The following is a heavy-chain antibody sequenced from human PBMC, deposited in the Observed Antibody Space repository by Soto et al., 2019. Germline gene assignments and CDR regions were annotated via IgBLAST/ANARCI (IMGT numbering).Heavy chain of an antibody. CDR1: GGSISSYY. Sequence: PSETLSLTCTVSGGSISSYYWSWIRQPPGKGLEWIGYIYYSGSTNYNPSLKSRVTISVDTSKNQFSLKLSSVTAADTAVYYCARALASIAARPLLEYYYYYMDVWGKGTTVTVSS. CDR3: ARALASIAARPLLEYYYYYMDV. V-gene: IGHV4-59*01. J-gene: IGHJ6*03. CDR2: IYYSGST. D-gene: IGHD6-6*01.